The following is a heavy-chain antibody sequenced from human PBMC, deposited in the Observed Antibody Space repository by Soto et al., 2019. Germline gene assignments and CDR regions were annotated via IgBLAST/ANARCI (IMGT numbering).Heavy chain of an antibody. J-gene: IGHJ6*02. CDR2: IIPLFGTA. V-gene: IGHV1-69*12. CDR1: GGTFSSYA. CDR3: ARDRTEVTPFYYSGMDV. D-gene: IGHD2-15*01. Sequence: QVQLVQSGAEVKKPGSSVKVSCKASGGTFSSYAISWVRQAPGQGLEWMGGIIPLFGTANYAQKFQGRVTITADESTSTAYMELSSLRSEDTAVYYCARDRTEVTPFYYSGMDVWGQGTTVTVSS.